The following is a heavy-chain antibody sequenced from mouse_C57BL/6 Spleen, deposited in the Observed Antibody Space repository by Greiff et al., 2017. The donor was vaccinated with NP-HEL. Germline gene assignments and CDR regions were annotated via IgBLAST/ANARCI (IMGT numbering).Heavy chain of an antibody. CDR1: GYTFTSYG. D-gene: IGHD1-1*01. CDR3: ATSVVATDY. Sequence: VKLVESGAELARPGASVKLSCKASGYTFTSYGISWVKQRTGPGLEWIGEIYPRSGNTYYNEKFQGKATLTADKSSSTAYMELRGLTSEDSAGYFSATSVVATDYWGQGTTLTVSS. CDR2: IYPRSGNT. V-gene: IGHV1-81*01. J-gene: IGHJ2*01.